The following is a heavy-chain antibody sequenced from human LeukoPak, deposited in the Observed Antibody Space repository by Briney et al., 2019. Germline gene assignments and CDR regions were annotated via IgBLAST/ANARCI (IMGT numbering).Heavy chain of an antibody. J-gene: IGHJ6*03. V-gene: IGHV4-39*07. D-gene: IGHD5-24*01. Sequence: SETLSLTCTVSDGSISVSSFFWGWIRQSPGKGLEWIGNIFYSGSTNYNPSLKSRVTISVDTSKNQFSLKLTSVTAADTAVYYCARGGGMGHYYYYMDVWGKGTTVTISS. CDR2: IFYSGST. CDR1: DGSISVSSFF. CDR3: ARGGGMGHYYYYMDV.